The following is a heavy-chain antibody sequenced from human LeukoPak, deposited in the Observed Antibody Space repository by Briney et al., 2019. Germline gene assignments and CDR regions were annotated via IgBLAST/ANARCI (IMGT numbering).Heavy chain of an antibody. CDR3: AKEGKRGGRGNWNDDDLDY. Sequence: SETLSLTCTVSGYSISTGYYWDWIRQPPGKGLEWIGTFYHGGSTYYNPSLKSRVTISVETSKNQFSLNLTSVTAADTAVYYCAKEGKRGGRGNWNDDDLDYWGQGTLVTVSS. CDR2: FYHGGST. D-gene: IGHD1-1*01. V-gene: IGHV4-38-2*02. CDR1: GYSISTGYY. J-gene: IGHJ4*02.